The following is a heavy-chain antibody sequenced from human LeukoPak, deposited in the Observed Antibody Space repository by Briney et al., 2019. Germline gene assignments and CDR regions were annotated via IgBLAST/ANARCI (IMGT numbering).Heavy chain of an antibody. CDR2: IIPIFGIA. J-gene: IGHJ4*02. CDR3: ARTIARTTGTYFDY. V-gene: IGHV1-69*04. D-gene: IGHD1-1*01. CDR1: GGTFSSYA. Sequence: ASVKLSCKASGGTFSSYAISWVRQAPGQGLEWMGRIIPIFGIANYAQKFQGRVTITADKSTSTAYMELSSLRSEDTAVYYCARTIARTTGTYFDYWGQGTLVTVSS.